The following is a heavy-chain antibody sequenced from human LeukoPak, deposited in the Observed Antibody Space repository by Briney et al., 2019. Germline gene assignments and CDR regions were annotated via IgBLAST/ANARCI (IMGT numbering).Heavy chain of an antibody. D-gene: IGHD1-1*01. J-gene: IGHJ6*02. CDR2: INPNSGGT. CDR1: GYTFTGYY. CDR3: AKGAMEDDYYYYGMDV. V-gene: IGHV1-2*02. Sequence: ASVKVSCKASGYTFTGYYMHWVRQAPGQGLEWMGWINPNSGGTNYAQKFQGRVTMTRDTSISTAYMGLSRLRSDDTAIYYCAKGAMEDDYYYYGMDVWGQGTTVTVSS.